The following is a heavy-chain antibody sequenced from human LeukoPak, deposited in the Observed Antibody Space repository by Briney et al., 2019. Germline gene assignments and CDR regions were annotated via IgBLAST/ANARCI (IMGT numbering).Heavy chain of an antibody. D-gene: IGHD6-13*01. CDR2: ISYDGSNK. CDR1: GFTFSSYA. J-gene: IGHJ4*02. Sequence: GSLRLSCAASGFTFSSYAMHWVRQAPGKGLEGGAVISYDGSNKYYADSVKGRFTISRDNSKNTLYLQMNSLRAEDTAVYYCARAIIAAAGTLAYWGQGTLVTVSS. CDR3: ARAIIAAAGTLAY. V-gene: IGHV3-30*04.